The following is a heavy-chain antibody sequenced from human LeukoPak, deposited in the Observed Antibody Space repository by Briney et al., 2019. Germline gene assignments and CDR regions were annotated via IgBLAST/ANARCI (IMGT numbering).Heavy chain of an antibody. J-gene: IGHJ4*02. CDR3: ARGGRNDYGDYI. CDR1: GFTFSSYS. CDR2: ISSSSSYI. D-gene: IGHD4-17*01. V-gene: IGHV3-21*01. Sequence: PGGSLRLSCAASGFTFSSYSMNWVRQAPGKGLEWVSSISSSSSYIYYADSVKGRFTISRDNAKNSLYLQMNSLRAEDTALYYCARGGRNDYGDYIWGQGTLATVSS.